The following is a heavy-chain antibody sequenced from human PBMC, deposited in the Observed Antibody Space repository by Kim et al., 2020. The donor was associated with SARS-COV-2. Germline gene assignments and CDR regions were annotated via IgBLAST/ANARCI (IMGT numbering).Heavy chain of an antibody. J-gene: IGHJ3*02. D-gene: IGHD3-22*01. V-gene: IGHV1-3*01. CDR3: ARPQYYDSSGYYLDAFDI. Sequence: QGRVTITRDTSASTAYMELSSLRSEDTAVYYCARPQYYDSSGYYLDAFDIWGQGTMVTVSS.